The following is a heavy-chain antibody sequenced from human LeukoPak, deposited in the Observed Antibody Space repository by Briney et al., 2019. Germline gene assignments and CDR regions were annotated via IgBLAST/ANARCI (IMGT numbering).Heavy chain of an antibody. CDR3: ARDRAAVAQIDY. D-gene: IGHD6-19*01. CDR2: IYYSGST. J-gene: IGHJ4*02. Sequence: ASETLSLTCTVSGGSISSSIYYWGWIRQPPGKGLEWIGSIYYSGSTYYNPSLKSRVTISVDTSKNQFSLKLSSVTAADTAVYYCARDRAAVAQIDYWGQGTLVTVSS. V-gene: IGHV4-39*07. CDR1: GGSISSSIYY.